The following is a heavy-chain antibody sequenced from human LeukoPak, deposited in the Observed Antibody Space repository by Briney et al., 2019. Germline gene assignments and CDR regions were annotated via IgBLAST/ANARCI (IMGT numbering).Heavy chain of an antibody. J-gene: IGHJ4*02. CDR1: GFTFSDYY. CDR3: AKGATVSSTGTIDY. D-gene: IGHD1-1*01. Sequence: GGSLRLSCAASGFTFSDYYMSWIRQAPGKGLEWVSYISSSSSYTNYADSVRGRFTISRDDAKNSLFLQMNSLRAEDTAVYYCAKGATVSSTGTIDYWGQGTLVTVSS. V-gene: IGHV3-11*05. CDR2: ISSSSSYT.